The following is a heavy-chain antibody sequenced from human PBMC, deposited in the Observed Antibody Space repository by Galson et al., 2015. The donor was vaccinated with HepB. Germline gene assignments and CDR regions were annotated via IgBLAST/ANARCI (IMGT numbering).Heavy chain of an antibody. CDR2: IDPNSGGT. D-gene: IGHD3-16*01. V-gene: IGHV1-2*06. CDR3: ARGVVGGPQFSLDY. J-gene: IGHJ4*02. CDR1: GYTFTGYY. Sequence: SVKVSCKASGYTFTGYYIHWVRQAPGQGLEWMGRIDPNSGGTNSAQRFQGRVTMTRDTSIRTSYIELKRLTSDDTAVYYCARGVVGGPQFSLDYWGQGTLVTVSS.